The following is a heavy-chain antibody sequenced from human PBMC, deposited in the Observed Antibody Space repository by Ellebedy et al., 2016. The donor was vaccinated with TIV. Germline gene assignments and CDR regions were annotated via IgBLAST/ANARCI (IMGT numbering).Heavy chain of an antibody. CDR1: GGSISSYY. D-gene: IGHD2-15*01. V-gene: IGHV4-59*08. Sequence: MPSETLSLTCTVSGGSISSYYWSWIRQPPGKGLEWIGYIYYSGSTNYNPSLKSRVTISVDTSKNQFSLKLSSVTAADTAVYDCARVVWQLPVSYAFDIWGQGTMVTVSS. CDR3: ARVVWQLPVSYAFDI. CDR2: IYYSGST. J-gene: IGHJ3*02.